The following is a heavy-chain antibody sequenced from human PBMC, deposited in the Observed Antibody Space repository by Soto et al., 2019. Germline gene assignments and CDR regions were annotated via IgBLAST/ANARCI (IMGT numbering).Heavy chain of an antibody. CDR3: ERAPSDNSHSYDAFDI. V-gene: IGHV4-61*08. J-gene: IGHJ3*02. D-gene: IGHD1-20*01. CDR1: GGSVSSGGHY. Sequence: SETLSLTCAVSGGSVSSGGHYWSWIRQPPGKGLEWIAYISDTGTTNYNPSLKSRVTISLDISKNRVSLRLDSVTAEATEVYYCERAPSDNSHSYDAFDIWGLGTLVT. CDR2: ISDTGTT.